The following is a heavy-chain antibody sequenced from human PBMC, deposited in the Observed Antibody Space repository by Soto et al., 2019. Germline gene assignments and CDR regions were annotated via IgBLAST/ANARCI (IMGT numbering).Heavy chain of an antibody. V-gene: IGHV5-10-1*01. CDR2: IDPSDSYT. D-gene: IGHD2-2*01. CDR3: ARHGIVVVPAAIGEDYYYGMDV. CDR1: GYSFTSYW. J-gene: IGHJ6*02. Sequence: GESLKISCKGSGYSFTSYWISWVRQMPGKGLEWVGRIDPSDSYTNYSPSFQGHVTISADKSISTAYLQWSSLKASDTAMYYCARHGIVVVPAAIGEDYYYGMDVWGQGTTVTVYS.